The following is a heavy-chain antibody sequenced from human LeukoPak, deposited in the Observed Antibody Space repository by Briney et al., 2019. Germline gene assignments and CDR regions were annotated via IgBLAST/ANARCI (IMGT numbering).Heavy chain of an antibody. J-gene: IGHJ4*02. D-gene: IGHD3-22*01. V-gene: IGHV4-61*02. CDR3: ARGGYYYDSSGYLPNLPDDY. CDR2: IYSSGST. CDR1: GGSISSGSSY. Sequence: SETLSLTCTFSGGSISSGSSYWSWIRQPAGKGLEWIGRIYSSGSTNYNPSLKSRVTISVDTSKNQFSLKLSSVTAADTAVYYCARGGYYYDSSGYLPNLPDDYWGQGTLVTVSS.